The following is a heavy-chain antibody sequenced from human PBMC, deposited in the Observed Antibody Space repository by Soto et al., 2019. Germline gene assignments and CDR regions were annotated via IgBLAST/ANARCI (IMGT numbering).Heavy chain of an antibody. Sequence: QVQLVESGGGVVQPGRSLRLSCAASGFTFSSYGMHWVRQAPGKGLEWVAVISYDGSNKYYADSVKGRFTISRDNSKNTLYLQMNSLRAEDTAVYYCARDLWWGVAAAGSTPVMDVWGQGTTVTVSS. CDR3: ARDLWWGVAAAGSTPVMDV. J-gene: IGHJ6*02. CDR2: ISYDGSNK. V-gene: IGHV3-30*19. CDR1: GFTFSSYG. D-gene: IGHD6-13*01.